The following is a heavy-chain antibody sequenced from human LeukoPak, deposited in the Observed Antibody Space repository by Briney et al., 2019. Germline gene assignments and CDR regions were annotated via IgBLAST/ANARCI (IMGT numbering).Heavy chain of an antibody. CDR2: IKSDGST. CDR1: GFTFSSYW. J-gene: IGHJ1*01. D-gene: IGHD3-22*01. CDR3: ARAPSEIGGYYPEYFRH. Sequence: GGSLRLSCAASGFTFSSYWMHWVRQAPGKGLVWVSRIKSDGSTNYADSVKGRFTISRDNAKNTLSLQMNSLRAQDTGVYYCARAPSEIGGYYPEYFRHWGQGTLVTVSS. V-gene: IGHV3-74*01.